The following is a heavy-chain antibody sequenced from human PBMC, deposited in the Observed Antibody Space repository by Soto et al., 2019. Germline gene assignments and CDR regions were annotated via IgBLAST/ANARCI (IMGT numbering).Heavy chain of an antibody. Sequence: QVQLVESGGGVVQPGRSLRLSCAASGFTFSSYGMHWVRQAPGKGLEWVAVISYDGSNKYYADSVKGRFTISRDNSENTLYLQMNSLRAEDTAVYYCAKGDMIVVVRDIGFDYWGQGTLVTVSS. D-gene: IGHD3-22*01. V-gene: IGHV3-30*18. CDR2: ISYDGSNK. J-gene: IGHJ4*02. CDR1: GFTFSSYG. CDR3: AKGDMIVVVRDIGFDY.